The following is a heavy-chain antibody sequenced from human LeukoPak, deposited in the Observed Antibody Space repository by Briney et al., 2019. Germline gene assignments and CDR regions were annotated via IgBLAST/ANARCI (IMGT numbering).Heavy chain of an antibody. CDR1: GGAFSGYF. V-gene: IGHV4-34*01. Sequence: SETLSLTCAVYGGAFSGYFWTWIRQPPGKGLEWIGETNHSGSTNCNPSLKSRVTISVDTSKNQFSLNLTSVTAADTATYYCARGSALTMGIDPWGQGTLVTVSS. D-gene: IGHD3-10*01. CDR3: ARGSALTMGIDP. J-gene: IGHJ5*01. CDR2: TNHSGST.